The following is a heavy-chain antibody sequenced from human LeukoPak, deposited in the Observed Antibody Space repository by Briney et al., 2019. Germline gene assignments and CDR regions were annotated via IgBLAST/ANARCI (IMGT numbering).Heavy chain of an antibody. CDR3: ARGEYQLLYGLFDP. D-gene: IGHD2-2*02. Sequence: PSETLSLTCTVSGGSISSYYWSWIRQPPGKGLEWIGYIYYSGSTNYNPSLKSRVTISVDTSKNQFSLKLSSVTAADTAVYYWARGEYQLLYGLFDPWGQGTLVTVSS. CDR2: IYYSGST. CDR1: GGSISSYY. J-gene: IGHJ5*02. V-gene: IGHV4-59*01.